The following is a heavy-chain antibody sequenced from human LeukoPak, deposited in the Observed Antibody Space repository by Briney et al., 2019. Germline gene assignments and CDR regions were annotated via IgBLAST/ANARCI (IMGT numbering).Heavy chain of an antibody. CDR2: ISYDGSNK. CDR3: ARDRGHLLDL. J-gene: IGHJ3*01. CDR1: GFTFSSYS. V-gene: IGHV3-30*03. D-gene: IGHD3-10*01. Sequence: RSGGSLRLSCAASGFTFSSYSMNWVRQAPGKGLEWVAVISYDGSNKYYADSVKGRFTISRDNSKNTLYLQMNSLRAEDTAVYYCARDRGHLLDLWGQGTMVTVSS.